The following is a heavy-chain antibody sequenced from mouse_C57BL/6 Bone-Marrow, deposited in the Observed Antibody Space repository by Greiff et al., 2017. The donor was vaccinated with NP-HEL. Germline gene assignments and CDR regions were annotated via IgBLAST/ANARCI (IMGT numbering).Heavy chain of an antibody. V-gene: IGHV1-81*01. CDR1: GYTFTSYG. Sequence: QVQLKQSGAELMKPGASVKLSCKASGYTFTSYGISWVKQRTGQGLEWIGEIYPRSGNTYYNEKFKGKATLTADKSSSTAYMELRSLTSEDSAVYFCARTGPYYFDYWGQGTTLTVSS. CDR3: ARTGPYYFDY. J-gene: IGHJ2*01. CDR2: IYPRSGNT.